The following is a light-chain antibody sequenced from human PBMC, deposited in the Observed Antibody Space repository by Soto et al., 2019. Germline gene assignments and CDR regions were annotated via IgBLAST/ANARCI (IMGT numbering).Light chain of an antibody. J-gene: IGKJ5*01. CDR3: QQSSNWPPIT. CDR1: QSVSSY. Sequence: VLTQSPATLSLSPGDSATLSCRDSQSVSSYLAWYQQKPCQAPRLLIYDTYNRATGIPARFSGSGSGTDFTLTISSLEPEDFAVYYCQQSSNWPPITFGQGTRLEIK. CDR2: DTY. V-gene: IGKV3-11*01.